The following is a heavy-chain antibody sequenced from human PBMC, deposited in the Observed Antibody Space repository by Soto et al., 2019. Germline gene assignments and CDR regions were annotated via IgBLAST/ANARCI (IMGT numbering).Heavy chain of an antibody. Sequence: EAQLVESGGGLVQPGGSLRLSCAASGFTFSNYEMHWVRQAPGKGLEYVSGISNNGAHTDYANSVKGRFTISRDNSENPLYLQMGSLRAEDMALYYCARRGYGSRWPNVYMDVWGKGTTVTVSS. V-gene: IGHV3-64*01. CDR3: ARRGYGSRWPNVYMDV. CDR1: GFTFSNYE. J-gene: IGHJ6*03. CDR2: ISNNGAHT. D-gene: IGHD6-13*01.